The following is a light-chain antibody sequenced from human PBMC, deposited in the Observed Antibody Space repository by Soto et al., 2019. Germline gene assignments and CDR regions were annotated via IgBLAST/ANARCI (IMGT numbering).Light chain of an antibody. CDR3: QRSHT. Sequence: EIVLTQSPGTLSLSPGERATLSCRASQSVSSSYLAWYQQKPGQAPRLLIYGASSRATGIPDRFSGSGSGTDFTLTISRLEREDFAVYYCQRSHTFGQGTKLEIK. J-gene: IGKJ2*01. CDR2: GAS. CDR1: QSVSSSY. V-gene: IGKV3-20*01.